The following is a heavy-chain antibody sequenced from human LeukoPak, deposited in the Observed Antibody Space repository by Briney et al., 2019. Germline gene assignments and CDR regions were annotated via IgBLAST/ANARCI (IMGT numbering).Heavy chain of an antibody. CDR3: AKDRRPDY. CDR2: ISGNGGST. Sequence: GGSLRLSCAASGFTFSNYAMNWVRQAPGKGLEWVSAISGNGGSTYYADSVKGRLTISRDNSKNTLYLQMNGLRAEDTAVYYCAKDRRPDYWGQGTLVTVSS. J-gene: IGHJ4*02. CDR1: GFTFSNYA. V-gene: IGHV3-23*01.